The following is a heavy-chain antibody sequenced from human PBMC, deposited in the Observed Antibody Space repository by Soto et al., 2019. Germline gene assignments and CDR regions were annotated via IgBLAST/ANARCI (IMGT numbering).Heavy chain of an antibody. Sequence: VQLVDSGGGLVQPGGYLRLSCAASGLTFSISWMIWVRQAPGKGLEWVASIKEDASEKYYVDSVKGRFTISRDNANRSLYLQMNSLRAEDTAVYYCARGPYWGQGTLVTVSS. J-gene: IGHJ4*02. V-gene: IGHV3-7*01. CDR2: IKEDASEK. CDR3: ARGPY. CDR1: GLTFSISW.